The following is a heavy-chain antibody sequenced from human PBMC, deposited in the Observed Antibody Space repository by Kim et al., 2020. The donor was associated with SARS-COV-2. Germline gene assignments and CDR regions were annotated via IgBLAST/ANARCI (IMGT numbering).Heavy chain of an antibody. V-gene: IGHV3-23*01. J-gene: IGHJ4*02. CDR1: GSTLTNNG. CDR3: AKGTFLSYYDSSGLDH. CDR2: IARRGGDM. Sequence: GGSLRLSCAASGSTLTNNGMHWVRQAPGKGLEWVSAIARRGGDMFYADTVKGRFTISRDISKNTLYLQMNSLRAEDTALYYCAKGTFLSYYDSSGLDHWGQGTLVTVYS. D-gene: IGHD3-22*01.